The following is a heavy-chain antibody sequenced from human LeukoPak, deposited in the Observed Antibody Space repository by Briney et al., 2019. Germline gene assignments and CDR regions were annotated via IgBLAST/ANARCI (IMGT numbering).Heavy chain of an antibody. D-gene: IGHD3-22*01. CDR3: ARDSNYYDSSGYYSHWFDP. CDR1: GGSISSYH. V-gene: IGHV4-4*07. Sequence: AETLSLTCTASGGSISSYHWSWIRQPAGKGLEWIGRIYTSRSTNYNPSLKSRVNMSVDTCKIQFSLKLSTVTAADPAVYYCARDSNYYDSSGYYSHWFDPWGQGTLVTVSA. CDR2: IYTSRST. J-gene: IGHJ5*02.